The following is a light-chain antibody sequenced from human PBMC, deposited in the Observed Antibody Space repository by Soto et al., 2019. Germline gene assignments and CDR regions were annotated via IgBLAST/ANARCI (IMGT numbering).Light chain of an antibody. J-gene: IGLJ3*02. CDR1: SGSIASNY. CDR2: EDN. V-gene: IGLV6-57*02. Sequence: NFMLTQPHSVSESPGKTVTISCTCSSGSIASNYVQWYQQRPGSAPTTVIYEDNQRPSGGPDRFSGSIDSSSNSASLTIAGLKTEDEADYYCQSYDSSNWVFGGGTKLTVL. CDR3: QSYDSSNWV.